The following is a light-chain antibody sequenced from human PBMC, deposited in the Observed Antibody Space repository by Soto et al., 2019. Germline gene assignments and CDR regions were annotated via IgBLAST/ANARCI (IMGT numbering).Light chain of an antibody. CDR2: GAS. Sequence: EIVLTQSPGTLSLSPGERATLSCRASQSLSSTSLAWYQQKPDQAPRLLIYGASNRASGIPDRLSGSGSGTDFTLTISSLEPEDFAVYYCQHRDNSPPSTFGQGTKLEIK. V-gene: IGKV3-20*01. J-gene: IGKJ2*01. CDR3: QHRDNSPPST. CDR1: QSLSSTS.